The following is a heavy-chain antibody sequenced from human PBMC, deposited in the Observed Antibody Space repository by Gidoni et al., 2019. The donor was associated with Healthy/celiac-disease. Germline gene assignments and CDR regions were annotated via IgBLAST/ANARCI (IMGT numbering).Heavy chain of an antibody. CDR2: INHSGSN. J-gene: IGHJ5*02. D-gene: IGHD2-2*01. V-gene: IGHV4-34*01. CDR3: ARGGSYCSSTSCQNWFDP. Sequence: GRRQQWSVGVFKTAETLPRSCAVDVGAFSGYSWSANRQPPGKGREWIGEINHSGSNNYNPSNKRRVTISVDTSKNQFSLKLSSVTAADTAVYYCARGGSYCSSTSCQNWFDPWGQGTLVTVSS. CDR1: VGAFSGYS.